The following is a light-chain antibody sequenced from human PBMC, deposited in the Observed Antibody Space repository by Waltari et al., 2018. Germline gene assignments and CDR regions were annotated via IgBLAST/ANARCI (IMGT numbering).Light chain of an antibody. CDR1: QNLLYTSNNKNS. V-gene: IGKV4-1*01. Sequence: DIVMTQSPDFLAVSLGERATLNCKSSQNLLYTSNNKNSLAWYQQKPGQPPKLLIYWASTRQSGVPDRFGCSGSGTDFTLTISSLQAEDVALYYCQQYYSIPWTFGQGTKVEIK. CDR2: WAS. CDR3: QQYYSIPWT. J-gene: IGKJ1*01.